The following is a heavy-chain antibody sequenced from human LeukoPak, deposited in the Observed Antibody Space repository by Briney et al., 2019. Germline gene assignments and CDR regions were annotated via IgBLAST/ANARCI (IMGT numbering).Heavy chain of an antibody. J-gene: IGHJ5*02. V-gene: IGHV3-21*01. Sequence: PGGSLRLSCAASGFTFSSYSMNWVRQAPGKGLEWVSSISSSSSYIYYADSVKGRFTISRDNAKNSLYLQMNSLRAEDTAVYYCARDLSSLVRGVIINWFDPWGQGTLVTVSS. D-gene: IGHD3-10*01. CDR2: ISSSSSYI. CDR1: GFTFSSYS. CDR3: ARDLSSLVRGVIINWFDP.